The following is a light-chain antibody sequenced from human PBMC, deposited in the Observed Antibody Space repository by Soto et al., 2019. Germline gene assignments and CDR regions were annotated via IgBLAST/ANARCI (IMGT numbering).Light chain of an antibody. Sequence: DIQMTQSPSSLSASVGDRVTVTCQASQDISNFLNWYQQKPGKAPRLLIYAASRLQSGVPARFSGSGAETDFTLTITSLQPEDFGIYYCQQSYATVRTFGGGTKVE. CDR1: QDISNF. V-gene: IGKV1-39*01. CDR3: QQSYATVRT. J-gene: IGKJ4*01. CDR2: AAS.